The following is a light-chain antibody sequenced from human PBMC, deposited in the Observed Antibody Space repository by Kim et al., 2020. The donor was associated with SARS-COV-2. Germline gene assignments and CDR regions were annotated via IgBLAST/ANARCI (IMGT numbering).Light chain of an antibody. CDR2: AND. Sequence: ELTQPPSVSGTPGQRVSISCSGSDSNIGSNTVNWYQQFPGKAPKLLMNANDRRPSGVPDRFSGSRSGTSASLAINGLQPEGDADYYCAAWDKSLNGRVFGGGTKVTVL. CDR1: DSNIGSNT. V-gene: IGLV1-44*01. CDR3: AAWDKSLNGRV. J-gene: IGLJ6*01.